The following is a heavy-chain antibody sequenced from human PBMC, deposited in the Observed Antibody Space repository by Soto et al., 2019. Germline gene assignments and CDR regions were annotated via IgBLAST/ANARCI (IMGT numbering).Heavy chain of an antibody. Sequence: QVQLGQSGAEVKKPGASVKVSCKASGYTFTGYGISWVRQAPGQGLEWMGWISAYNGKTTYAQRLQGRVTMTTDTSTSTAYMELRSLRSDDTAVYYCARVWNIAAWADYWGQGTLVTVSS. J-gene: IGHJ4*02. CDR3: ARVWNIAAWADY. D-gene: IGHD6-13*01. V-gene: IGHV1-18*01. CDR2: ISAYNGKT. CDR1: GYTFTGYG.